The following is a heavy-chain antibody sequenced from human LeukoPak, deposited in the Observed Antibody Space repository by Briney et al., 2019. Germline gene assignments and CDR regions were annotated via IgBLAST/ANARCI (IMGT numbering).Heavy chain of an antibody. CDR3: AVGSYYFDY. CDR2: ISGSSAST. CDR1: GFTFSTYA. D-gene: IGHD3-10*01. J-gene: IGHJ4*02. V-gene: IGHV3-23*01. Sequence: PGGSLRLSCAASGFTFSTYAMNWVRQAPGKGLEWVSGISGSSASTYYADSVKGRFTISRDNSKNTLYVQMNSLRAEDTAVYHCAVGSYYFDYWGQGTLVTVSS.